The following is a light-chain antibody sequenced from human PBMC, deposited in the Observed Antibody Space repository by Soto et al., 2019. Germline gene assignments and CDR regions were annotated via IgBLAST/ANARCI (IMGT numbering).Light chain of an antibody. CDR2: AAS. CDR1: QSISSW. V-gene: IGKV1-12*01. CDR3: QQANSFPLT. Sequence: DIQMTQSPASLSASVGHRVTITCRASQSISSWLAWHQQKPGKAPKLLIYAASSLQSGVPSRFSGSGSGTDFTLTISSLQPEDFATYYCQQANSFPLTFGHGTRLEIK. J-gene: IGKJ5*01.